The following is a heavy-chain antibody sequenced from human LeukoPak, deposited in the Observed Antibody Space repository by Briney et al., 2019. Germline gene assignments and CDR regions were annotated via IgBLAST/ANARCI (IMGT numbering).Heavy chain of an antibody. CDR2: IIPIFGTA. CDR1: GGTFSSYA. V-gene: IGHV1-69*01. D-gene: IGHD1-26*01. CDR3: ARSEISRSGSYSLFDY. Sequence: SVKVSCKASGGTFSSYAISWVRQAPGQGLEWMGGIIPIFGTANYAQKFQGRVTITADESTSTAYMELSSLRSEDTAVYYCARSEISRSGSYSLFDYWGQGTLVTVSS. J-gene: IGHJ4*02.